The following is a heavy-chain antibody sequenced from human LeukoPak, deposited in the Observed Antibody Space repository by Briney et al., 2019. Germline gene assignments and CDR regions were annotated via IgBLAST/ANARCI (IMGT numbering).Heavy chain of an antibody. V-gene: IGHV4-59*01. CDR1: GGSISSYY. Sequence: SETLSLTCTVSGGSISSYYWSWIRQPPGKGLEWIGYIYYSGSTNYNPSLKSRVTISVDTSKNQFSLKLSSVTAADTAVYYCARVARCYYYYMDVWGKGTTVTVSS. J-gene: IGHJ6*03. CDR3: ARVARCYYYYMDV. CDR2: IYYSGST.